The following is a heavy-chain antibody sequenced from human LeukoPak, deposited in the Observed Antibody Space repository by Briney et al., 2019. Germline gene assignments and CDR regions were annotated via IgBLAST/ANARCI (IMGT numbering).Heavy chain of an antibody. J-gene: IGHJ6*03. CDR1: GFTFSSYG. CDR3: AKTTTVTSWSYYYDYMDV. D-gene: IGHD4-17*01. Sequence: PGGSLRLSCAASGFTFSSYGMSWVRQAPGKGLEWVSAISGSGGSTYYADSVKGRFTISRDNSKNTLYLQMNSLRAEDTAVYYCAKTTTVTSWSYYYDYMDVWGKGTTVTISS. CDR2: ISGSGGST. V-gene: IGHV3-23*01.